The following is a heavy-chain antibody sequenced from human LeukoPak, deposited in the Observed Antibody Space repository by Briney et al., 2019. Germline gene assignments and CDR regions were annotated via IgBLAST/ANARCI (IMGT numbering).Heavy chain of an antibody. Sequence: GGSLGLFCEASGFTFSNYAMHWVRQAPGKGLEWVAVISSDGSSKYYADFVKGRFTIPRDNSQNTLYLQMNSLRAEDTGVYYCASIVGDYFDYWGQGTLVTVSS. CDR2: ISSDGSSK. CDR3: ASIVGDYFDY. V-gene: IGHV3-30-3*01. CDR1: GFTFSNYA. D-gene: IGHD1-26*01. J-gene: IGHJ4*02.